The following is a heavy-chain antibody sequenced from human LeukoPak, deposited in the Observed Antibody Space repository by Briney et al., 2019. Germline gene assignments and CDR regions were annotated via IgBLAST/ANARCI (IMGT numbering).Heavy chain of an antibody. CDR3: ARYDSRGSASTKFDY. D-gene: IGHD3-3*01. J-gene: IGHJ4*02. Sequence: PSETLSLTCAVSGYSLGKNYYWGCLRQSPGKGLEWIGRIYGRASTSYNPSLMNRVTMSVDTSKNHFSLQLTSVTAADTAVYYCARYDSRGSASTKFDYWGPGIQVTVSS. CDR1: GYSLGKNYY. V-gene: IGHV4-38-2*01. CDR2: IYGRAST.